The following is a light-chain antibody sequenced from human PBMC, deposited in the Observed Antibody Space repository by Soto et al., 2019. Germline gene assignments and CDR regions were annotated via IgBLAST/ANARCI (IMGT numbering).Light chain of an antibody. CDR2: DAS. Sequence: EIVLTQSPATLSLSPGERATLSCRASQSVSSYLAXYQQKPGQAPRLLMYDASNRATGIPARFSGSVYGTEFILTISSLEPADFAVYYAQQRSNWSFGGGNKVDIK. J-gene: IGKJ4*01. CDR1: QSVSSY. V-gene: IGKV3-11*01. CDR3: QQRSNWS.